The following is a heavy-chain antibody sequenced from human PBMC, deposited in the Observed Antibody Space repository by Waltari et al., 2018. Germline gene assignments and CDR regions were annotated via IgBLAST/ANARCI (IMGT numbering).Heavy chain of an antibody. J-gene: IGHJ2*01. V-gene: IGHV1-69*01. CDR3: ARSPPKVSSSPYWYFDL. CDR2: IIPIFGTA. D-gene: IGHD6-6*01. Sequence: QVQLVPSGAEVKTPGSSVKVSCEASGGPFSSYAIRWVRQAPGEGLEWMGGIIPIFGTANYAQKFQGRVTITTDESTSTAYMELSSLRSEDTAVYYCARSPPKVSSSPYWYFDLWGRGTLVTVSS. CDR1: GGPFSSYA.